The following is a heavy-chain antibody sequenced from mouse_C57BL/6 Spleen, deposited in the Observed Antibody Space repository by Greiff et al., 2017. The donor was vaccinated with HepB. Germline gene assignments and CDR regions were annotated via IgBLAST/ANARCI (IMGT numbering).Heavy chain of an antibody. CDR3: AREGWLWRFAY. J-gene: IGHJ3*01. Sequence: EVQLQQSGAELVKPGASVKLSCTASGFTIKDYYMHWVKQRTEQGLEWIGRIDPEDGETKYDPKFQGKATITADTSSNTAYLQLSSLTSEDTAVYYCAREGWLWRFAYWGQGTLVTVSA. V-gene: IGHV14-2*01. CDR2: IDPEDGET. D-gene: IGHD1-1*02. CDR1: GFTIKDYY.